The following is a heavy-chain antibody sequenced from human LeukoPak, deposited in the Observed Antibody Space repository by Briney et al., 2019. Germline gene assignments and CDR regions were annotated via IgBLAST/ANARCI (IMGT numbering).Heavy chain of an antibody. J-gene: IGHJ3*02. CDR1: GGTFSSYA. V-gene: IGHV1-69*01. Sequence: ASVKVSCKASGGTFSSYAISWVRQAPGQGLEWRGGIIPIFGTANYAQKFQGRVTITADESTSTAYMELSSLRSEDTAVYYCARSRRITMIEDAFDIWGQGTMVTVSS. D-gene: IGHD3-22*01. CDR2: IIPIFGTA. CDR3: ARSRRITMIEDAFDI.